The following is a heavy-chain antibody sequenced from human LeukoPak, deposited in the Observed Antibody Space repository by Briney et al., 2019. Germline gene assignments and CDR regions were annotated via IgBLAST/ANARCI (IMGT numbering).Heavy chain of an antibody. D-gene: IGHD2-21*02. CDR2: LNPDGGAE. CDR1: GFTFSTSW. CDR3: AAWYCDGDCYSR. V-gene: IGHV3-7*01. Sequence: GGSLRLSCAASGFTFSTSWMNWVRQAPGKGLEWVANLNPDGGAERYVDSVKGRFTISRDNAKNSLGLQMSSLRGEDTAVYYCAAWYCDGDCYSRWGQGTLVTVSS. J-gene: IGHJ4*02.